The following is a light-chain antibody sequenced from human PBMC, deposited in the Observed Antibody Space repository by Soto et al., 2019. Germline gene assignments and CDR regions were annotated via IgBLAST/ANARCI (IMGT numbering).Light chain of an antibody. Sequence: QSVLTRPRSASGSPGQSVPISCTGTSSDVGSYNYVSWYQQHPGKAPKLMIYEVSKRPSGVPDRFSGSKSGNTASLTVSGLQAEDEADYYCGSYAGSITVFGTGTKVTVL. CDR2: EVS. V-gene: IGLV2-8*01. CDR3: GSYAGSITV. CDR1: SSDVGSYNY. J-gene: IGLJ1*01.